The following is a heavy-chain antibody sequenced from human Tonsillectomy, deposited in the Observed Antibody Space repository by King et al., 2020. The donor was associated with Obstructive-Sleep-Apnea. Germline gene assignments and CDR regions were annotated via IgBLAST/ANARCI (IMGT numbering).Heavy chain of an antibody. D-gene: IGHD5-12*01. CDR1: GCSISSYY. CDR2: IYYSGSP. V-gene: IGHV4-59*01. J-gene: IGHJ6*02. CDR3: ARGDFGVATRYYYGMDV. Sequence: QLQESGPGLVKPSETLSLTCTVSGCSISSYYWSWIRQPPGKGLEWIGYIYYSGSPNYNPSLKSRGTISVDTSKNQFSLKLSSVTAADTAVYYCARGDFGVATRYYYGMDVWGQGTTVTVSS.